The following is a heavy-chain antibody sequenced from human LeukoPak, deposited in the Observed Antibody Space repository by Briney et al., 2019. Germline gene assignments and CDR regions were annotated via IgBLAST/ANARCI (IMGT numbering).Heavy chain of an antibody. D-gene: IGHD2-2*01. CDR2: MNPNSGNT. V-gene: IGHV1-8*01. CDR3: ARMSTAALSSYYYYYMDV. Sequence: ASVKVSCKASGYTFTSYDINWVRQATGQGLEWMGWMNPNSGNTGYAQKFQGRVTMTRNTSISTAYMELSSLRSEDTAVYYCARMSTAALSSYYYYYMDVWGKGTTVTVSS. J-gene: IGHJ6*03. CDR1: GYTFTSYD.